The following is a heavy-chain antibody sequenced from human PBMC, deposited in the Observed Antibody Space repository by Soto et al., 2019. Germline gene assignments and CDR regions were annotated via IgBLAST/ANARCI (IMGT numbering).Heavy chain of an antibody. CDR1: GFTFSSYG. J-gene: IGHJ2*01. Sequence: QVQLVESGGGVVQPGRSPRLSCAASGFTFSSYGMHWVRQAPGKGLEWVAVISYDGSNKYYADSVKGRFTISRDNSKNTLYLQMNSLRAEDTAVYYCAKELKYYYDSSGYYSYWYFDLWGRGTLVTVSS. V-gene: IGHV3-30*18. CDR3: AKELKYYYDSSGYYSYWYFDL. CDR2: ISYDGSNK. D-gene: IGHD3-22*01.